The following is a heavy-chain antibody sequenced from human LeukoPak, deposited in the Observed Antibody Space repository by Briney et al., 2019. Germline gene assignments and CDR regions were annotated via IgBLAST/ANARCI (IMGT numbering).Heavy chain of an antibody. CDR1: GGTFSSYA. Sequence: ASVKVSCKASGGTFSSYAISWVRQAPGQGLEWMGWMNPNSGNTGYAQKFQGRVTMTRNTSISTAYMELSSLRSEDTAVYYCARGYDSGWTDYWGQGTLVTVSS. V-gene: IGHV1-8*02. J-gene: IGHJ4*02. CDR3: ARGYDSGWTDY. D-gene: IGHD6-19*01. CDR2: MNPNSGNT.